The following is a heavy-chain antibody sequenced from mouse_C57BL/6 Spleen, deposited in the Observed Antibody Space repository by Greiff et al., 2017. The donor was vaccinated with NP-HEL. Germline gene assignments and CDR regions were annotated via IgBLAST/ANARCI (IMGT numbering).Heavy chain of an antibody. CDR2: IDPSDSYT. D-gene: IGHD3-2*02. CDR1: GYTFTSYW. Sequence: VQLQQSGAELVRPGTSVKLSCKASGYTFTSYWMHWVKQRPGQGLEWIGVIDPSDSYTNYNQKFKGKATLTVDTSSSTAYMQLSSLTSEDSAVYYCARGLASSGYLDYWGQGTTLTVSS. J-gene: IGHJ2*01. V-gene: IGHV1-59*01. CDR3: ARGLASSGYLDY.